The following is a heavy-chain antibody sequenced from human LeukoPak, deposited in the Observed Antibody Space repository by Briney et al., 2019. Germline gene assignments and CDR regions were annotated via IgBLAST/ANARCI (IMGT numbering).Heavy chain of an antibody. J-gene: IGHJ4*02. V-gene: IGHV3-30-3*01. CDR1: GFTFSNYA. D-gene: IGHD3-10*01. CDR3: ARERPTVVRGVLVY. CDR2: ISYDGSIK. Sequence: PGRSLRLSCAASGFTFSNYAMHWGRQAPGKGLEWVAVISYDGSIKYSADSVKGRFTISRDNSKNTLYLQMNSLRAEDTAVYYCARERPTVVRGVLVYWGQGTLVTVSS.